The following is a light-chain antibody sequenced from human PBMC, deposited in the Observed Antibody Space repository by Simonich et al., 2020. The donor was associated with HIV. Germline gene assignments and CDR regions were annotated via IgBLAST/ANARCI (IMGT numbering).Light chain of an antibody. CDR2: GAS. CDR3: QQYNNWPGT. J-gene: IGKJ4*01. Sequence: ETVMTQSPATLSVSPGKRAILSCRARQSVSSNLAWYQLKPGKAPRLLIYGASIRATAFPARFSGSGSGTEFTLTISSLQSEDFAVYYCQQYNNWPGTFGGGTKVEIK. CDR1: QSVSSN. V-gene: IGKV3-15*01.